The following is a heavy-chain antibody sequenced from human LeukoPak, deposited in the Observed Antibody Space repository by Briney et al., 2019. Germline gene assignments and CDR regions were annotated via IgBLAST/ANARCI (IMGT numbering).Heavy chain of an antibody. Sequence: ASVKVSCKASGYTFTTYDINWVRQATGQGLEWMGWMNPNSGNTGYTQKFQGRVTMTRNTSISTAYMELSSLRSEDAAVYYCARRYYYDSSGYYAYWGQGTLVTVSS. CDR3: ARRYYYDSSGYYAY. CDR1: GYTFTTYD. D-gene: IGHD3-22*01. J-gene: IGHJ4*02. V-gene: IGHV1-8*01. CDR2: MNPNSGNT.